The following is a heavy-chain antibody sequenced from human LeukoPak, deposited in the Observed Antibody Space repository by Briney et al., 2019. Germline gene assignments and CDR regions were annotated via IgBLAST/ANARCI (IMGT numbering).Heavy chain of an antibody. Sequence: PGGSLRLSCAASGFTFSSYGMHWVRQAPGKGLEGVAFIRYDGSNKYYADSVKGRFTISRDNSKNTLYLQMNSLRAEDTAVYYCAKDRRVPAAMSFDYWGQGTLVTVSS. CDR3: AKDRRVPAAMSFDY. D-gene: IGHD2-2*01. CDR2: IRYDGSNK. CDR1: GFTFSSYG. J-gene: IGHJ4*02. V-gene: IGHV3-30*02.